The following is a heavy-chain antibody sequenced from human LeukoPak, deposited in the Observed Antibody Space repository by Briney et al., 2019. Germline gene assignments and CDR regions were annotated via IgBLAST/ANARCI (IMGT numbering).Heavy chain of an antibody. CDR2: IYPGDSDT. CDR3: AREGVYSSTDY. V-gene: IGHV5-51*01. CDR1: GYSFTTYW. J-gene: IGHJ4*02. Sequence: GESLKISCKASGYSFTTYWIGWVRQMPGKGLEWMGIIYPGDSDTRYSPSFQGQVTISADKSISTPYQQWSSLKASDTAMYYCAREGVYSSTDYWGQGTLVTVSS. D-gene: IGHD6-6*01.